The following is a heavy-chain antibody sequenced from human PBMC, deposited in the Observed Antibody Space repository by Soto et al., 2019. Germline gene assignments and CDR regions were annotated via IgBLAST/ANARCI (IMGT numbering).Heavy chain of an antibody. CDR1: GFTFTTYG. D-gene: IGHD1-1*01. V-gene: IGHV3-33*01. Sequence: LRLSCAASGFTFTTYGMHWVRQAPGKGLEWVAVMWYDGSNKFYADSVKGRFIISRDNSNNILYLQMNSPRAEDTGVYYCARDYSWKAAFDIWGQGTMVTVSS. J-gene: IGHJ3*02. CDR3: ARDYSWKAAFDI. CDR2: MWYDGSNK.